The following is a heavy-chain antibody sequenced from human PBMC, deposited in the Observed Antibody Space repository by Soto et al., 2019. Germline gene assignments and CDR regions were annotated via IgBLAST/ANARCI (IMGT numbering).Heavy chain of an antibody. CDR3: ARLQRYYFDY. CDR1: GFTFTRFW. Sequence: EVQLVESGGDLVQPGGALRLSCAASGFTFTRFWMTWIRQAPGKGLEWLANIKEDGSEQHYVDSMRGRFTISRDNAKTLPYLQINSLIAEDTAVYYCARLQRYYFDYLGQGTLVTVSS. V-gene: IGHV3-7*01. J-gene: IGHJ4*02. D-gene: IGHD4-4*01. CDR2: IKEDGSEQ.